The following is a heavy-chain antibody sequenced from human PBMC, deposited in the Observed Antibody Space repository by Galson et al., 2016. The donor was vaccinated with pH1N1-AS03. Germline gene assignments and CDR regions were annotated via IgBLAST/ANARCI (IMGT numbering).Heavy chain of an antibody. CDR3: ARENWNYVAFDI. CDR1: GFTFSNYN. D-gene: IGHD1-7*01. CDR2: ISSGSGTI. J-gene: IGHJ3*02. V-gene: IGHV3-48*01. Sequence: PRLSCAGSGFTFSNYNMNWVRQAPGKGLEWVSYISSGSGTIYYADSVKGRFTISRDRTSLSLQMNSLRAEDTAVYYCARENWNYVAFDIWGQGTMVTVSS.